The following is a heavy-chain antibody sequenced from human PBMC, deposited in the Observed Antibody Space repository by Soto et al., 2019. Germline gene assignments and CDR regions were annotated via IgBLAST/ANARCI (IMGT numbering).Heavy chain of an antibody. V-gene: IGHV3-74*03. Sequence: EVQLVESGGGLVQPGESLRLSCAASGFTFSSYWMHWVRQAPGKVLVWVSRINRDGSRTTYADSVKGRFTVSRDNAKNTQYLQMNSLRAEDTAVYYCARVLSGSWNWFDPWGQGTLVTVSS. D-gene: IGHD6-13*01. CDR3: ARVLSGSWNWFDP. J-gene: IGHJ5*02. CDR2: INRDGSRT. CDR1: GFTFSSYW.